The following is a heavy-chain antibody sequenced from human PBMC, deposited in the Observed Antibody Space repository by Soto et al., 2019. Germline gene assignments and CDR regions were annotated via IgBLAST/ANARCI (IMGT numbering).Heavy chain of an antibody. V-gene: IGHV1-18*01. CDR1: GYIFVNYG. D-gene: IGHD3-16*01. CDR2: ISPNTGNT. J-gene: IGHJ6*02. Sequence: QVQLEQSGDEVKKPGASVKVSCKASGYIFVNYGIAWVRQAPGQGLEWLGWISPNTGNTYYATKVQGRLTLTTDTSTSTAFMDLGSLTSPDTAVYYCAMVDLYVTPTPQDVWGQGTTVTVSS. CDR3: AMVDLYVTPTPQDV.